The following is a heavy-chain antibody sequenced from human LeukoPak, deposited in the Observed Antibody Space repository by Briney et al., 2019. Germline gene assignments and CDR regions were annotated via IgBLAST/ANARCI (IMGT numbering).Heavy chain of an antibody. D-gene: IGHD3-22*01. J-gene: IGHJ4*02. CDR1: GFTVSSNY. Sequence: GGSLRLSCAASGFTVSSNYMSWVRQAPGKGLEWVSVIYSGGSTYYADSVKGRFTISRDNAKNSLYLQMNSLRAEDTAVYYCARGHYNSNGQSDYWGQGTLVTVSS. CDR3: ARGHYNSNGQSDY. CDR2: IYSGGST. V-gene: IGHV3-53*01.